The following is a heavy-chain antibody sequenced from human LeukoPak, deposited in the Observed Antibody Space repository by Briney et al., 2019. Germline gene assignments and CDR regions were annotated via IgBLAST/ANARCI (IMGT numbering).Heavy chain of an antibody. CDR2: FDPEDVKT. D-gene: IGHD3-22*01. CDR3: ATVNYYYDSSGYHDY. CDR1: GYTLIELS. Sequence: ASVKVSCKVSGYTLIELSMHWVRQAPRKGLEWMGGFDPEDVKTIYAQKFQGRVTMTEDTSADTAYMELSSLRSEDTAVYYCATVNYYYDSSGYHDYWGQGTLVTVSS. V-gene: IGHV1-24*01. J-gene: IGHJ4*02.